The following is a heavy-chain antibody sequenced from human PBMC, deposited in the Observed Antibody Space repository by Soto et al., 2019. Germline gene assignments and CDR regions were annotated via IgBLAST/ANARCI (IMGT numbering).Heavy chain of an antibody. CDR2: TYYRSKWFY. CDR3: AREVAAAGHYYYYGMDG. CDR1: GESVSTNTAT. J-gene: IGHJ6*02. V-gene: IGHV6-1*01. Sequence: SQTLSLTCDISGESVSTNTATWDWIRQSPSRGLEWLGRTYYRSKWFYDYAVSVKSRITINPDTSKNQFSLQLNSVTPEDTAVYYCAREVAAAGHYYYYGMDGWGQGTTVTVSS. D-gene: IGHD6-13*01.